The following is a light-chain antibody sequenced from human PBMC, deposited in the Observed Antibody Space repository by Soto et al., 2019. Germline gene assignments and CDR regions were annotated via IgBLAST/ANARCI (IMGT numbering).Light chain of an antibody. CDR2: DDD. V-gene: IGLV1-51*01. J-gene: IGLJ2*01. CDR3: GTWDTSLNAGL. Sequence: QSVLTQPPSVSAAPGQKVTISCSGSSSNIGSNYVSWYQHVPGTAPKLLIYDDDKRPSGIADRLSGSKAGTSATLGITGLQTGDEADYYCGTWDTSLNAGLFGGGTKLTVL. CDR1: SSNIGSNY.